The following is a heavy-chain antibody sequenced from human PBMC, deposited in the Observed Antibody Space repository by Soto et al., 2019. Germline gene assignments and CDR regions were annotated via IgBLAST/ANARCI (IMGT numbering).Heavy chain of an antibody. D-gene: IGHD6-13*01. V-gene: IGHV4-34*01. CDR2: INHSGST. J-gene: IGHJ5*02. Sequence: QVQLQQWGAGLLKPSETLSLTCAVYGGSFSGYYWSWIRQPPGKGLEWIGEINHSGSTNYNPSLKSRVTIAVDTSKNHVSLKLSSVTAADTAVYYCARGYSSSWYRWFDPWGQGTLVTVSS. CDR1: GGSFSGYY. CDR3: ARGYSSSWYRWFDP.